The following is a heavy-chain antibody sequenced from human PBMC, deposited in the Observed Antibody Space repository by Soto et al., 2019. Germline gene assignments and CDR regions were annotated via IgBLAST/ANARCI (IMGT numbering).Heavy chain of an antibody. V-gene: IGHV1-2*04. CDR3: ARTGVVDTAMADFDY. D-gene: IGHD5-18*01. Sequence: ASVKVSCKASGYTFTGYYMHWVRQAPGQGLEWMGWIKPNSGGTNYAQKFQGWVTMTRDTSISTAYMGLSRLRSDDTAVYYCARTGVVDTAMADFDYWGQGTLVTVSS. CDR2: IKPNSGGT. CDR1: GYTFTGYY. J-gene: IGHJ4*02.